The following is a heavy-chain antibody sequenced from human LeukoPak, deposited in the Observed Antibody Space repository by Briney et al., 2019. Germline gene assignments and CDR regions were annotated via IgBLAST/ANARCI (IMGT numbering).Heavy chain of an antibody. D-gene: IGHD1-26*01. J-gene: IGHJ6*02. Sequence: GGSLRLSCAASGLIVSSNYMSWVRQAPGKGLEWVSVIYSAGSTYHAESVKGRFTISRDNSKNTLYLQMNSLRAEDTAVCYCARGGSYSYYYYYGMDVWGQGTTVTVSS. CDR1: GLIVSSNY. V-gene: IGHV3-53*05. CDR3: ARGGSYSYYYYYGMDV. CDR2: IYSAGST.